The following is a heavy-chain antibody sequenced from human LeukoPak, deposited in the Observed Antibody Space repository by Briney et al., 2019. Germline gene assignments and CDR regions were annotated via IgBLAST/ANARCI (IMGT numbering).Heavy chain of an antibody. Sequence: GRSLRLSCAASGFTFSSYGMHWVRQAPGKGLEWVSVIYSGGSTYYADSVKGRFTISRDNSKNTLYLQMNSLRAEDTAVYYCASGVRGSLEEPLRFDYWGQGTLVTVSS. CDR1: GFTFSSYG. CDR2: IYSGGST. V-gene: IGHV3-NL1*01. D-gene: IGHD3-16*01. CDR3: ASGVRGSLEEPLRFDY. J-gene: IGHJ4*02.